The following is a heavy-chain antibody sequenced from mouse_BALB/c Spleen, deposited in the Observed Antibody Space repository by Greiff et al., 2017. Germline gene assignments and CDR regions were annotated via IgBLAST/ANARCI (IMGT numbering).Heavy chain of an antibody. V-gene: IGHV2-6-7*01. Sequence: QVQLKESGPGLVAPSQSLSITCTVSGFSLTGYGVNWVRQPPGKGLEWLGMIWGDGSTDYNSALKSRLSISKDNSKSQVFLKMNSLQTDDTARYYCTRDRRSDAMDYWGQGTTVTVSS. CDR2: IWGDGST. J-gene: IGHJ4*01. CDR1: GFSLTGYG. CDR3: TRDRRSDAMDY.